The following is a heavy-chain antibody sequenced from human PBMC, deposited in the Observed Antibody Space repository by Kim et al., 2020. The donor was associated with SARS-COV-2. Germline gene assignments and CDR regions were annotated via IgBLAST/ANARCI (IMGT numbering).Heavy chain of an antibody. D-gene: IGHD6-13*01. Sequence: GGSLRLSCAASGFTFSSYAMHWVRQAPGKGLEWVAVISYDGSNKYYADSVKGRFTISRDNSKNTLYLQMNSLRAEDTAVYYCARDRPRIASPEYFQHWGQGTLVTVSS. CDR1: GFTFSSYA. J-gene: IGHJ1*01. CDR3: ARDRPRIASPEYFQH. CDR2: ISYDGSNK. V-gene: IGHV3-30*04.